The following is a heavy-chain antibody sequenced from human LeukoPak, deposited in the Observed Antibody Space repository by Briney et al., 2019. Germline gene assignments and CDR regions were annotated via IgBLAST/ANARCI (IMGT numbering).Heavy chain of an antibody. CDR1: GGSFSGYY. CDR3: ARRVAYYDGSGYQFDP. V-gene: IGHV4-34*01. CDR2: INHSGST. J-gene: IGHJ5*02. Sequence: SETLSLTCAVYGGSFSGYYWSWIRQPPGKGLEWIGEINHSGSTNYNPSLKSRVTISVDTSKNQFSPKLSSVTAADTAVYYCARRVAYYDGSGYQFDPWGQGTLVTVSS. D-gene: IGHD3-22*01.